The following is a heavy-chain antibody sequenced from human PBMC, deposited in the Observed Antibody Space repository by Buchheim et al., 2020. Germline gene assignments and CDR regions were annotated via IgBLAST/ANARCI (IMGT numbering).Heavy chain of an antibody. V-gene: IGHV3-23*01. D-gene: IGHD2-8*01. CDR3: ARSDYCTNGVCPYYFDY. CDR2: MSGSGGGT. CDR1: GFTLSSYS. J-gene: IGHJ4*02. Sequence: EVQLLESGGGLVQPGGSLRLSCAASGFTLSSYSMSWVRQAPGKGLEWVSSMSGSGGGTYYADSLKGRFAISRDSSKNTLYLQMNSLRADDTAVYYCARSDYCTNGVCPYYFDYWGQGTL.